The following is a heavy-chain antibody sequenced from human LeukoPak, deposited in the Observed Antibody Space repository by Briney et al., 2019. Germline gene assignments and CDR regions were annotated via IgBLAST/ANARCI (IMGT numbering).Heavy chain of an antibody. CDR1: GGSISSYY. V-gene: IGHV4-59*01. D-gene: IGHD3-22*01. Sequence: SETLSLTCTVSGGSISSYYWSWIRQPPGKGLEWIGYIYYSGSTNYNPSLKSRVTISVDTSKNQFSLKLSSVTAADTAVYYCAGEGHYYDSSGYYSRGSYFDYWGQGTLVTVSS. J-gene: IGHJ4*02. CDR3: AGEGHYYDSSGYYSRGSYFDY. CDR2: IYYSGST.